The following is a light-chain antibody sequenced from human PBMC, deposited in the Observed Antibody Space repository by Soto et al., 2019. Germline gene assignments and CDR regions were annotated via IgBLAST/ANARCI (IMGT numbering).Light chain of an antibody. CDR2: GAS. V-gene: IGKV3-20*01. J-gene: IGKJ1*01. CDR3: QQYMSSVT. Sequence: ESVLTQSPGSLSLSPGQRATLSCRASQSVDTTFFAWYQKKPGQAPRLLIYGASKRATGIPDRFSGSGSGTDFTLILSRLEPEDFAVYYCQQYMSSVTFGQGTKVEIK. CDR1: QSVDTTF.